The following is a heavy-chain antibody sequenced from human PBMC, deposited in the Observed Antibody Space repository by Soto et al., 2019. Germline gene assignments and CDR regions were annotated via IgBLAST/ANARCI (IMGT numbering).Heavy chain of an antibody. CDR3: ARVPGYSIGDL. J-gene: IGHJ2*01. CDR2: ISPFNGNT. D-gene: IGHD2-21*01. V-gene: IGHV1-18*01. Sequence: ASVKVSCKSSGYPFTHYGITWIRQAPGQGLEWMGWISPFNGNTNYGQTLQGRVTITRDTSASTAYMELSSLRSEDTAVYYCARVPGYSIGDLSGRGTLVTVSS. CDR1: GYPFTHYG.